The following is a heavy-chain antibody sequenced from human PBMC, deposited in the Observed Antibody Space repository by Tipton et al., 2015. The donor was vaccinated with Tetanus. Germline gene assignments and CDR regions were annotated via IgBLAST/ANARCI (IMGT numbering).Heavy chain of an antibody. CDR3: ARGRGLGPHEYFEH. J-gene: IGHJ5*02. D-gene: IGHD3/OR15-3a*01. V-gene: IGHV1-18*01. Sequence: QLVQSGAEVKKPGASVKVSCKASGYTFTHYGVNWVRQAPGQWLEWMGWISPFNENVNYTKKFQGRLTMTTDKSTATVYMDLRSLGSDDTAVYYCARGRGLGPHEYFEHWDQGTLVTVSS. CDR2: ISPFNENV. CDR1: GYTFTHYG.